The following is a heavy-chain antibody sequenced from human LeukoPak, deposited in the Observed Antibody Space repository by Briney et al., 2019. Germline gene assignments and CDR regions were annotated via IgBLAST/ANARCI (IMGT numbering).Heavy chain of an antibody. V-gene: IGHV4-34*01. CDR1: GGSFSGYY. Sequence: SETLSLTCAVYGGSFSGYYWSWIRQPPGKGLEWIGEINQSGSTNYNPSLKSRVTISVDTSKNQFSLKLSSVTAADTAVYYCARLRITIFGVVTKFDYWGQGTLVTVSS. D-gene: IGHD3-3*01. CDR2: INQSGST. CDR3: ARLRITIFGVVTKFDY. J-gene: IGHJ4*02.